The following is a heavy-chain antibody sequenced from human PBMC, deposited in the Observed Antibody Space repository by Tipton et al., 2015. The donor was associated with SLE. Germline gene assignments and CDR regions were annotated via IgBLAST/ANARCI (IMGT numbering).Heavy chain of an antibody. Sequence: SLRISCEASGFTFDYHAMHWVRQAPGKGLEWVSCISWNSASKGYADSVKGRFTISRDNAKNSLYLQMNSLRAEDTAFYYCAKDMEGAYAGYFDLWGRGTLVTVSS. V-gene: IGHV3-9*01. J-gene: IGHJ2*01. CDR3: AKDMEGAYAGYFDL. D-gene: IGHD1-1*01. CDR2: ISWNSASK. CDR1: GFTFDYHA.